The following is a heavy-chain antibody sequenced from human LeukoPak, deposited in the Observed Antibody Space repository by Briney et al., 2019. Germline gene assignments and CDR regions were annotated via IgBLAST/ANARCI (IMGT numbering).Heavy chain of an antibody. D-gene: IGHD5-24*01. CDR3: AQQFYYYYTNL. V-gene: IGHV4-34*08. CDR2: SNHGGSS. J-gene: IGHJ6*03. Sequence: SSETLSLTCGVDGGTFTGYNWTWIRQSPGKGLEWIGESNHGGSSYYAPSLRGRVTISVDTSKRQVSLKLRSVTAAHTAVYYCAQQFYYYYTNLWGKGTTVIVSS. CDR1: GGTFTGYN.